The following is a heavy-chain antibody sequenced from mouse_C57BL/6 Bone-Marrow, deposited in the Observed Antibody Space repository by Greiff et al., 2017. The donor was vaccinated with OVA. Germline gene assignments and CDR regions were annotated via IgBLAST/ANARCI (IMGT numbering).Heavy chain of an antibody. CDR2: IDPSDSYT. D-gene: IGHD2-4*01. V-gene: IGHV1-59*01. Sequence: QVQLQQPGAELVRPGTSVKLSCKASGYTFTSYWMHWVKQRPGQGLEWIGVIDPSDSYTNYNQKFKGKATLTVDTSSSTAYMQLSSLTSEDSAVYYCARALYDYDDWGDMRYWGQGTSVTVSS. CDR1: GYTFTSYW. CDR3: ARALYDYDDWGDMRY. J-gene: IGHJ4*01.